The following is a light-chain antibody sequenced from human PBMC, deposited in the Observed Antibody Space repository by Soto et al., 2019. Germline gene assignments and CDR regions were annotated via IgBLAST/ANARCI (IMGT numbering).Light chain of an antibody. J-gene: IGLJ2*01. CDR1: SSDVGGYNY. V-gene: IGLV2-8*01. Sequence: QSALTQPPSASGSPGQSVTISCTGTSSDVGGYNYVSWYQQHPGKAPKLMIYEVSKRPSGVPDRFSGSKSGNTASLIVSGLQAEYEADYYCSSYAGINNLVFGGGTKLTVL. CDR3: SSYAGINNLV. CDR2: EVS.